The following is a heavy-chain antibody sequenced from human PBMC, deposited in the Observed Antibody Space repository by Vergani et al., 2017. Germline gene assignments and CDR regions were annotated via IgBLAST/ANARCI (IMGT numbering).Heavy chain of an antibody. V-gene: IGHV4-39*07. D-gene: IGHD3-10*01. Sequence: QLQLQESGPGLVKPSETLSLTCTVSGGSISSSSYYWGWIRQPPGKGLEWIGSIYYSGSTYYNPSLKSRVTLSVDTSKNQFSLKLSSVTDAETAVYYCARGLYYYGSGSYTYYFDYWGQGTLVTVSS. CDR3: ARGLYYYGSGSYTYYFDY. CDR1: GGSISSSSYY. CDR2: IYYSGST. J-gene: IGHJ4*02.